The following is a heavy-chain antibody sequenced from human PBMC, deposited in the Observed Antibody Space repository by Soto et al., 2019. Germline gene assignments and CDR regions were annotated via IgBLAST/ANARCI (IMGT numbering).Heavy chain of an antibody. D-gene: IGHD6-13*01. CDR1: GYSISSGYY. J-gene: IGHJ6*02. V-gene: IGHV4-38-2*02. CDR2: IYHSGST. CDR3: ARDRGIAYSTGGDV. Sequence: TSETLSLTCAVSGYSISSGYYWGWIRQPPGKGLEWIGSIYHSGSTYYNPSLKSRVTISVDTSKNQFSLKLNSVTAADTAVYYCARDRGIAYSTGGDVWRQGTTVTVSS.